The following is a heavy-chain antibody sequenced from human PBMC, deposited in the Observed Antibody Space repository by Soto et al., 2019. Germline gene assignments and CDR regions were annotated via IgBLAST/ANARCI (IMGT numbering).Heavy chain of an antibody. CDR3: AREFRMVYAITPLGY. Sequence: ASVEVSCKASGYTFTGYAMHWVRQAPGQSLEWMGWLNPNSGNSGYAQKFQGRVTMTWNTSISTAYMELSSLRSEDTAVYYCAREFRMVYAITPLGYWGQGTLVTV. J-gene: IGHJ4*02. D-gene: IGHD2-8*01. V-gene: IGHV1-8*02. CDR1: GYTFTGYA. CDR2: LNPNSGNS.